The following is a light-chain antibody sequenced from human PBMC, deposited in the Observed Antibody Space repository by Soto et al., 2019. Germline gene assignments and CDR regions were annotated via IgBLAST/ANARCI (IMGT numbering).Light chain of an antibody. J-gene: IGLJ2*01. CDR1: SSDVGGYDY. Sequence: QSVLTQPPSASGSPGQSVTISCTGTSSDVGGYDYVSWYQQHPGKAPKLMIYEVNKRPSGVPDRFSGSKSGNTASLTVSGLQAEDEADYYCSSYAGSVLFGGGTQLTVL. CDR3: SSYAGSVL. CDR2: EVN. V-gene: IGLV2-8*01.